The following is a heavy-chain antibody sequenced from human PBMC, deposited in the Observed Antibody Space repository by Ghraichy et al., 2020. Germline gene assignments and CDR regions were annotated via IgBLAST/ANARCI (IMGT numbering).Heavy chain of an antibody. D-gene: IGHD4-17*01. J-gene: IGHJ4*02. CDR3: ARVPAPTVTMGSVGA. CDR1: GFTVSSNY. CDR2: IYSGGST. V-gene: IGHV3-66*02. Sequence: GGSLRLSCAASGFTVSSNYMSWVRQAPGKGLEWVSVIYSGGSTYYADSVKGRFTISRDNSKNTLYLQMNSLRAEDTAVYYCARVPAPTVTMGSVGAWGQGTLVTVSS.